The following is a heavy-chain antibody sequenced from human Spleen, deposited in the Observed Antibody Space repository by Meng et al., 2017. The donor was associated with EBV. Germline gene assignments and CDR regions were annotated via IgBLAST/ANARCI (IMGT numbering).Heavy chain of an antibody. V-gene: IGHV4-34*01. D-gene: IGHD3-10*01. CDR1: GGSPSAYN. Sequence: QVQLHQWGARLLKPSQTLSLTGDVYGGSPSAYNWGWIRQAPGKGLEWIGEINYSLSVTYSPSLKSRVTISIDTPKSQFSLNLKSVTAADTAVYYCARGGGLLYFGKLPPLDYWGQGVLVTVSS. J-gene: IGHJ4*02. CDR3: ARGGGLLYFGKLPPLDY. CDR2: INYSLSV.